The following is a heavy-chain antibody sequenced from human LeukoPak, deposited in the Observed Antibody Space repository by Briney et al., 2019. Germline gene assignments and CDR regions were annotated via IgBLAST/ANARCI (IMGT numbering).Heavy chain of an antibody. CDR3: ARHRGYSSKWYAIGH. CDR2: ISYDGSKT. V-gene: IGHV3-30-3*01. CDR1: GCTFSDYA. Sequence: PGRSLRLSCAASGCTFSDYAMHWVRQAPGKGLEWVAFISYDGSKTYYADSVKGRFTISRDNSKNTLYLQMNSLRSEDTAVFYCARHRGYSSKWYAIGHWGQGTLVTVSS. J-gene: IGHJ4*02. D-gene: IGHD6-13*01.